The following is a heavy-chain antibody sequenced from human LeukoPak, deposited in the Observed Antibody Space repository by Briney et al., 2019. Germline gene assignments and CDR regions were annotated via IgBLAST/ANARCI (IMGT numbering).Heavy chain of an antibody. CDR2: ISWNSGSI. CDR3: AKDSSGYYEHFDY. V-gene: IGHV3-9*01. CDR1: GFTFDDYA. Sequence: GRSLRLSCAASGFTFDDYAMHWVRQAPGKGLEWVSGISWNSGSIGYADSVKGRFTISRDNAKNSLYLQMNSLRAEDTAWYYCAKDSSGYYEHFDYWGQGTLVTVSS. J-gene: IGHJ4*02. D-gene: IGHD3-22*01.